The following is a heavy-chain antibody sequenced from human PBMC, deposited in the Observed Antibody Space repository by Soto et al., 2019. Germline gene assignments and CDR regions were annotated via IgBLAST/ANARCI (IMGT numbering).Heavy chain of an antibody. CDR1: GFTFNTYA. CDR2: ITASGGTT. D-gene: IGHD1-26*01. CDR3: AKFKGYSGSYSDY. V-gene: IGHV3-23*01. Sequence: GGSLRLSCAASGFTFNTYAVGWVRQAPGKGLEWVSAITASGGTTYYADTVKGRFTISRDNSKNTLYLQMNSLRAEDTAVYYCAKFKGYSGSYSDYWGQGTLVTVSS. J-gene: IGHJ4*02.